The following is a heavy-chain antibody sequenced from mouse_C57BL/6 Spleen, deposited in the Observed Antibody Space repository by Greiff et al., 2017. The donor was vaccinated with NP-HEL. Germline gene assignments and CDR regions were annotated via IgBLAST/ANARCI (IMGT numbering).Heavy chain of an antibody. CDR1: GYTFTDYF. CDR3: ASYYKGGAMDY. V-gene: IGHV1-26*01. D-gene: IGHD2-12*01. Sequence: EVQLQQSGPELVKPGASVKISCKASGYTFTDYFMNWVKQSHGKSLEWIGDINPNNGGTSYNQKFKGKATLTVDKSSSTAYMELRSLTSEDSAVYYCASYYKGGAMDYWGQGTSVTVSS. CDR2: INPNNGGT. J-gene: IGHJ4*01.